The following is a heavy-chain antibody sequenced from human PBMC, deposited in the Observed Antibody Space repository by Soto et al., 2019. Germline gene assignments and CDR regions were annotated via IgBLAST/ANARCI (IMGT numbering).Heavy chain of an antibody. V-gene: IGHV3-30*03. CDR2: ISDDGSKT. CDR1: GGTFRSDG. Sequence: PGWCLRLSCAGSGGTFRSDGIHWVRQAPGKGPEWVAVISDDGSKTNYADTVKGRVTISRDNSKDTVYLQMNSLRAEDTAVYYCATDTYYYSSSGYYVFDSWGQGT. D-gene: IGHD3-22*01. J-gene: IGHJ4*02. CDR3: ATDTYYYSSSGYYVFDS.